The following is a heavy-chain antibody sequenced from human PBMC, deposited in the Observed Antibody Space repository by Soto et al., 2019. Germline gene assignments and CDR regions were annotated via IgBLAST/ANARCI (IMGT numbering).Heavy chain of an antibody. V-gene: IGHV1-69*12. Sequence: QVQLVQSGAEVKKPGSSVKVSCKASGGTFSNYPISWVRQAPGQGLEWMGGIIPIFGTVNYAQKFQGRVTMTADESTSTAYMELSSLRSEXXXXXXXXXXXXXXXXXXXXXLXGRGTLVTVSS. CDR2: IIPIFGTV. J-gene: IGHJ2*01. CDR3: XXXXXXXXXXXXXXL. CDR1: GGTFSNYP.